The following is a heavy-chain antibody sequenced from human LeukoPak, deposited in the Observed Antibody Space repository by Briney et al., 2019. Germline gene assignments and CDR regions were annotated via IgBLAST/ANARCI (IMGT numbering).Heavy chain of an antibody. V-gene: IGHV3-53*01. Sequence: GGSLRLSCAASGFIVSHNYMSWVRQAPGKGLEWVSVFHSGGTTNYADSVKGRFTISRDSSTNKLYLQMNSLRPEDTAVYYCARDSSSWDLYYYMDVWGKGTTVTVSS. CDR1: GFIVSHNY. CDR2: FHSGGTT. CDR3: ARDSSSWDLYYYMDV. J-gene: IGHJ6*03. D-gene: IGHD6-13*01.